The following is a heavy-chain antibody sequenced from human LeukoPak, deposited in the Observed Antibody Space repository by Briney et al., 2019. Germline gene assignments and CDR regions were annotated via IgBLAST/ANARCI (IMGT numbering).Heavy chain of an antibody. Sequence: SETLSLTCTVSGYSISNGYYWGWIRQPPGKGLGWIGSIYYSGSTYYNPSLKSRVTISVDTSKNQFSLKLSSVTAADTAVYYCARVLRYFDWSHLGAFDIWGQGTMVTVSS. J-gene: IGHJ3*02. D-gene: IGHD3-9*01. V-gene: IGHV4-38-2*02. CDR1: GYSISNGYY. CDR3: ARVLRYFDWSHLGAFDI. CDR2: IYYSGST.